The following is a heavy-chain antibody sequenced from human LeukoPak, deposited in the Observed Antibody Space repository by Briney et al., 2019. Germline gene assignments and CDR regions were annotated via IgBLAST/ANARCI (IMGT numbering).Heavy chain of an antibody. D-gene: IGHD3-22*01. Sequence: GGSLRLSCAASGFTFSSYAMSWVRQAPGKGLEWVANIKQDGSEKNYVDSVKGRFTISRDNAMNSLYLQMSSLRAEDTAVYFCARDAGRGYYEWGQGTLVTVSS. V-gene: IGHV3-7*04. CDR2: IKQDGSEK. CDR3: ARDAGRGYYE. J-gene: IGHJ4*02. CDR1: GFTFSSYA.